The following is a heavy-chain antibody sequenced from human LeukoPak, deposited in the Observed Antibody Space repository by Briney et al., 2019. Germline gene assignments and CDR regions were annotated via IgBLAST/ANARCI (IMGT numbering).Heavy chain of an antibody. Sequence: ASVKVSCKASGYTFTGYYMHWVRQAPGQGLEWMGWINPNSGGTNYAQKFQGRVTMTRHTSISTAYMELSRLRSDDTAVYYCAREGGYYTWFDPWGQGTLVTVSS. CDR3: AREGGYYTWFDP. J-gene: IGHJ5*02. CDR1: GYTFTGYY. V-gene: IGHV1-2*02. CDR2: INPNSGGT. D-gene: IGHD3-3*01.